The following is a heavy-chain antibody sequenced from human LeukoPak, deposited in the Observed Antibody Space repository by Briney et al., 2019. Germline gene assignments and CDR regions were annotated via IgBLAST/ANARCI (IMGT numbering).Heavy chain of an antibody. V-gene: IGHV3-7*01. CDR1: AFTFSSHW. CDR2: VKQDGSEK. D-gene: IGHD6-13*01. J-gene: IGHJ4*02. CDR3: ARENRQSIAAAGPFDY. Sequence: PGGSLRLSWAASAFTFSSHWMTWVRQAPGKGLEWVASVKQDGSEKYYVDSVKGRFTISRDNAKKSLHLQMNSLRAEDTAVYYCARENRQSIAAAGPFDYWGQGTLVTVSS.